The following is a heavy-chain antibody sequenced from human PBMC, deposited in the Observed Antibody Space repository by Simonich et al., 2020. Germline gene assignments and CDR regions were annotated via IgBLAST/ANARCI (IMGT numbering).Heavy chain of an antibody. J-gene: IGHJ3*02. CDR1: GGSISSSSYY. D-gene: IGHD6-13*01. CDR3: ASLMYSSSWLCAFDI. CDR2: IYYSGGT. Sequence: QLQLQESGPGLVKPSETLSLTCTVSGGSISSSSYYWGWIRQPPGKGLEWIGSIYYSGGTYYNPPLKSRVTISVDTSKNQFSLKLSSVTAADTAVYYCASLMYSSSWLCAFDIWGQGTMVTVSS. V-gene: IGHV4-39*01.